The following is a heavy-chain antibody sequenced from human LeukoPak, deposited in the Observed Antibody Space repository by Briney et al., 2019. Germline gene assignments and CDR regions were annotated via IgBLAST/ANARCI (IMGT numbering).Heavy chain of an antibody. V-gene: IGHV1-18*01. J-gene: IGHJ4*02. D-gene: IGHD4-17*01. CDR1: GYSFSNYG. CDR3: ARDDGDYVLSY. Sequence: ASVKVSCKASGYSFSNYGISWVRQAPGQGLEWMGWISAYNGNKKYAQKFQGRVTMTTDTSTSTAYMELRSLRSDDTAMYYCARDDGDYVLSYWGQGTLVTDSS. CDR2: ISAYNGNK.